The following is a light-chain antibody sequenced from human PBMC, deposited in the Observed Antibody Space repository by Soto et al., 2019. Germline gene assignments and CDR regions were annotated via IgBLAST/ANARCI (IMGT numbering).Light chain of an antibody. Sequence: EIGMTQSPATLSVSPGERATLSCRASQCYSSDLAWYQQKPSQAPRLLIYGASTRASGVPARVSGSGSGTEFPGTISSVQSTDSAVYLCQKYVDWRWSFGQGTKVEIK. CDR2: GAS. V-gene: IGKV3-15*01. CDR1: QCYSSD. J-gene: IGKJ1*01. CDR3: QKYVDWRWS.